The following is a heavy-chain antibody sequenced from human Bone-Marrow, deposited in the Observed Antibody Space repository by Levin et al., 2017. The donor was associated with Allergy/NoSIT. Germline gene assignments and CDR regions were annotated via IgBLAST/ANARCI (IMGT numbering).Heavy chain of an antibody. CDR3: VLKEKYDISHAFDC. CDR2: ISGPGDFT. J-gene: IGHJ3*01. V-gene: IGHV3-23*01. Sequence: GESLKISCVASGFTFSSFAMSWVRQAPGKGLEWLTAISGPGDFTLYADSVKGRFTISRDNSKNTLFLQMNSLRAEDTALYYCVLKEKYDISHAFDCWGQGTVLTVSS. D-gene: IGHD2-8*01. CDR1: GFTFSSFA.